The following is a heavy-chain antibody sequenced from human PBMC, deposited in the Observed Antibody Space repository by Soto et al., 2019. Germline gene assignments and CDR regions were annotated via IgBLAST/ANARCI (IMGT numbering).Heavy chain of an antibody. CDR2: ISGRGTS. V-gene: IGHV3-23*01. D-gene: IGHD2-21*02. CDR1: GFTFSSYP. Sequence: GSLRLSCAASGFTFSSYPMVWVRQAPGKGLESISSISGRGTSYYADSVKGRFTIFRDNSENTLYLQMNSLRAEDTAVYYCAKVLTTDNSYWYGMDVWGQGTTVTVSS. J-gene: IGHJ6*02. CDR3: AKVLTTDNSYWYGMDV.